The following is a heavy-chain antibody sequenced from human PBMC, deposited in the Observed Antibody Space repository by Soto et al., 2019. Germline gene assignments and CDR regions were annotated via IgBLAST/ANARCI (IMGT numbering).Heavy chain of an antibody. CDR2: ISDSGST. CDR3: ARDSTSWFPYYGIDV. D-gene: IGHD6-13*01. V-gene: IGHV4-59*01. J-gene: IGHJ6*02. Sequence: QVQLQESGPGLVKALETLSLTCTVSGGSIDYYRWSWIRQPPGKGLEWIGDISDSGSTNYNLSLRSWVTILVDTSKNQFSLKLNSVTAADTAVYYCARDSTSWFPYYGIDVWGQGTTVTVSS. CDR1: GGSIDYYR.